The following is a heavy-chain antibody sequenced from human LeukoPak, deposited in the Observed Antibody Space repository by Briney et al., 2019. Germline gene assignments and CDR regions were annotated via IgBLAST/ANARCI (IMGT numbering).Heavy chain of an antibody. Sequence: GGSLRLSCAASGFTFSSYAMSWVRQAPGKGLEWVSAISGSGGSTYYADSVKGRFTTSRDNSKNTLYLQMNSLRAEDTAVYYCAKDLRYNWNDLYDAFDIWGQGTTVTVSS. D-gene: IGHD1-20*01. CDR2: ISGSGGST. CDR1: GFTFSSYA. CDR3: AKDLRYNWNDLYDAFDI. J-gene: IGHJ3*02. V-gene: IGHV3-23*01.